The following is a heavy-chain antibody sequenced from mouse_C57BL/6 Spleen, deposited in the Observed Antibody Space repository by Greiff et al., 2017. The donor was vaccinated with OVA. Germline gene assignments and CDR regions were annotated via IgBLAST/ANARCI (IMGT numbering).Heavy chain of an antibody. CDR1: GFTFSDYG. Sequence: EVQLVESGGGLVKPGGSLKLSCAASGFTFSDYGMHWVRQAPEHGLEWVAYIISGSGTIYYADTVKGRFTISRDTAKNTLFLQLTSLRSEDTAMYYCARDYYGSSFDYWGQGTTLTVSA. V-gene: IGHV5-17*01. CDR2: IISGSGTI. J-gene: IGHJ2*01. CDR3: ARDYYGSSFDY. D-gene: IGHD1-1*01.